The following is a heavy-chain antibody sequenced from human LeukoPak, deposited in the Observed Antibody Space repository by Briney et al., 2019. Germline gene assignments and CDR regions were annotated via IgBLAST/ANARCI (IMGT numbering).Heavy chain of an antibody. Sequence: GGSLRLSCAASGFTFSSYAMSWVRQAPGKGLEWVSAISGSGGSTYYADSVKGRFTISRDNSKNTLYLQMNSLRAEDTAVYYCARVRKRITMIVVVTRGAFDIWGQGTMVTVSS. J-gene: IGHJ3*02. CDR3: ARVRKRITMIVVVTRGAFDI. V-gene: IGHV3-23*01. CDR2: ISGSGGST. CDR1: GFTFSSYA. D-gene: IGHD3-22*01.